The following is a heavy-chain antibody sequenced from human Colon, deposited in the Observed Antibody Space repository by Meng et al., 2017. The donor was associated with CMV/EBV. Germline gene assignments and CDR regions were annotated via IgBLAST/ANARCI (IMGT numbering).Heavy chain of an antibody. CDR2: ISWNSGNI. CDR3: AKGHIGNGFLYYFDY. Sequence: SLKISCTASGFNYDDYAMHWVRQTPGKGLEWVSGISWNSGNIAYADSVKGRFTNSRDNAKNSLYRQMNSLRPEDMALYYCAKGHIGNGFLYYFDYWGQGTLVTVSS. V-gene: IGHV3-9*03. D-gene: IGHD3-3*02. J-gene: IGHJ4*02. CDR1: GFNYDDYA.